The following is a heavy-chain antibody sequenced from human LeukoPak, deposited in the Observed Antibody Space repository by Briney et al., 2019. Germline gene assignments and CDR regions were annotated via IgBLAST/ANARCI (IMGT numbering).Heavy chain of an antibody. D-gene: IGHD3-10*01. J-gene: IGHJ4*02. CDR3: TRDYSASGSHDY. V-gene: IGHV3-48*02. Sequence: PGGSLRLSCAASGFTFGSYRMNWVRQAPGKGLEWVSYISSSSSTIYYADSVKGRFTISRDNAKNSLYLQMNSLRDEDTAVYYCTRDYSASGSHDYWGQGTLVTVSS. CDR1: GFTFGSYR. CDR2: ISSSSSTI.